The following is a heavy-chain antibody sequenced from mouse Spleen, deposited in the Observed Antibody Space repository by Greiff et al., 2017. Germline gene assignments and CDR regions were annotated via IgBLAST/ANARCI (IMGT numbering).Heavy chain of an antibody. Sequence: EVQGVESGAELVKPGASVKLSCTASGFNIKDTYMHWVKQRPEQGLEWIGRIDPANGNTKYDPKFQGKATITADTSSNTAYLQLSSLTSEDTAVYYCASYPVAYWGQGTLVTVSA. J-gene: IGHJ3*01. CDR2: IDPANGNT. V-gene: IGHV14-3*02. CDR3: ASYPVAY. CDR1: GFNIKDTY.